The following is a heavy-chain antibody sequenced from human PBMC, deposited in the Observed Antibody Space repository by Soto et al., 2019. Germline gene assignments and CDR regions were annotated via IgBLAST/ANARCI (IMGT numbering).Heavy chain of an antibody. J-gene: IGHJ4*02. D-gene: IGHD1-1*01. V-gene: IGHV3-23*01. CDR1: GIDFGSRA. CDR3: AVEGQYNWFLDF. Sequence: EVQLLQSGGGLVETGDFLRLSCAVSGIDFGSRAMSWVRQTPGKGLEWLARISENGFSTYYRESVQGHFIISRSNAKNTLYLQIIDMRGDDTGVYYCAVEGQYNWFLDFWVQGTLVTVSS. CDR2: ISENGFST.